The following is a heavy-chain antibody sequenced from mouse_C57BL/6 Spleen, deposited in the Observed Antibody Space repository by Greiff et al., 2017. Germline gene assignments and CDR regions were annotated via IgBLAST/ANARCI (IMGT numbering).Heavy chain of an antibody. CDR2: IYPGDGDT. V-gene: IGHV1-80*01. CDR1: GYAFSSYW. Sequence: QVQLQQSGAELVKPGASVKISCKASGYAFSSYWMNWVKQRPGKGLEWIGQIYPGDGDTNYNGKFKGKATLTADKSSSTAYMQLSSLTSEDSAVYFCATLQRDYAMDYWGQGTSVTVSS. J-gene: IGHJ4*01. CDR3: ATLQRDYAMDY. D-gene: IGHD6-1*01.